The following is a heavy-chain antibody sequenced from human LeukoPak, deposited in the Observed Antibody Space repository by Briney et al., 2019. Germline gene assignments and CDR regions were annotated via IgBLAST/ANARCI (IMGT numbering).Heavy chain of an antibody. CDR2: IKSKTYGATT. Sequence: PGGSLRLSCAASGFTFSDAWMRWVRQAPGKGLEWVGRIKSKTYGATTEYAAPVKDRFTISRDDSKNTLYLQMNSLKTEDTAVYYCATVDNSGSSPPFDYWGQGPLVTVSS. V-gene: IGHV3-15*01. CDR3: ATVDNSGSSPPFDY. D-gene: IGHD6-19*01. J-gene: IGHJ4*02. CDR1: GFTFSDAW.